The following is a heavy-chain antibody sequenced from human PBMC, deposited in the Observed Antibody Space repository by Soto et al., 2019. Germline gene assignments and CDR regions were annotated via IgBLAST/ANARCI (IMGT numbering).Heavy chain of an antibody. Sequence: SETLSLTGTVSGVSVNRGNYYWSWIRQTPGKGLEWIGYIYQSGSTRYNPSLKSRVTISLDTSKNQFSLKMSSVTAADTAVYYCASGTIYPSYGMDVWGQGKMVPVSS. CDR2: IYQSGST. CDR1: GVSVNRGNYY. CDR3: ASGTIYPSYGMDV. J-gene: IGHJ6*02. V-gene: IGHV4-61*01. D-gene: IGHD2-2*01.